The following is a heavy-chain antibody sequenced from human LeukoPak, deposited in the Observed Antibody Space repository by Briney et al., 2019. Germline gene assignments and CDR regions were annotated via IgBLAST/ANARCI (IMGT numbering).Heavy chain of an antibody. Sequence: SETLSLACTVSGGSISSHYWSWIRQPPGKGLEWIGYIYYSGSTNYNPSLKSRVTISVDTSKNRFSLKLSSVTAADTAVYYCARDVSGSYFTGNWFDPWGQGTLVTVSS. CDR3: ARDVSGSYFTGNWFDP. D-gene: IGHD1-26*01. J-gene: IGHJ5*02. V-gene: IGHV4-59*11. CDR2: IYYSGST. CDR1: GGSISSHY.